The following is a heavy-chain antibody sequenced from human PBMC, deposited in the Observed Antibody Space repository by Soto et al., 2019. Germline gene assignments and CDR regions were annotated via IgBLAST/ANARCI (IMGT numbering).Heavy chain of an antibody. CDR1: GGSISSGDYY. CDR2: IYYSGST. V-gene: IGHV4-30-4*01. Sequence: QVQLQESGPGLVKPSQTLSLTCTVSGGSISSGDYYWSWIRQPPGKGLEWIGYIYYSGSTYYNPSHQSRVTISVDTPKNQFSLQLSSVTAADTAVYYCARGGDYYDSSGYYGPGYFDLWGRGTLVTVSS. CDR3: ARGGDYYDSSGYYGPGYFDL. D-gene: IGHD3-22*01. J-gene: IGHJ2*01.